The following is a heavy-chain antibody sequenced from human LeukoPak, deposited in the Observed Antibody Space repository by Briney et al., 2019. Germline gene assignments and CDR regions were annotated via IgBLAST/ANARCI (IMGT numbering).Heavy chain of an antibody. V-gene: IGHV5-51*01. CDR1: GYSFTSYW. CDR3: ALNAEYSSGWTYYYYYGMDV. CDR2: IYPGDSDT. Sequence: GESLKISCKGSGYSFTSYWIGWVRQMPGKGLEWMGIIYPGDSDTRYSPSFQGQVTISADKSISTAYLQWSSLKASDTAMYYCALNAEYSSGWTYYYYYGMDVWGQGTTVTVSS. D-gene: IGHD6-19*01. J-gene: IGHJ6*02.